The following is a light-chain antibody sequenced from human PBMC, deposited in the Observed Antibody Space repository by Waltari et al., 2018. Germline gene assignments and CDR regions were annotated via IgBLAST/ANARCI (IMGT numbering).Light chain of an antibody. J-gene: IGLJ3*02. CDR3: CSYAGSAISV. CDR1: SSDVGSYNL. CDR2: DVN. Sequence: QSALTQTATVSGSPGQSITISCTGTSSDVGSYNLVSWYQQHPGKAPTLIIYDVNKRPSGVSNRFSRSKSGNTASLTISGLQAADEADYYCCSYAGSAISVFGGGTRLTVL. V-gene: IGLV2-23*02.